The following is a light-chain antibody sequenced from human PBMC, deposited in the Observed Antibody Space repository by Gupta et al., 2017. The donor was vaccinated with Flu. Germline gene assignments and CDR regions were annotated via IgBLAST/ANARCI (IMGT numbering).Light chain of an antibody. J-gene: IGKJ3*01. CDR1: QSLLHSNGYNY. Sequence: EIVMTQSPLSLPVNPGEPASISCRSSQSLLHSNGYNYLDWYLLKPGQPPQLMIYMGSNRAFGAPGRFSGRGENKDFTLKSSRGEDEDVGGYYGTQDLTTFTFGHGTKVDIK. V-gene: IGKV2-28*01. CDR2: MGS. CDR3: TQDLTTFT.